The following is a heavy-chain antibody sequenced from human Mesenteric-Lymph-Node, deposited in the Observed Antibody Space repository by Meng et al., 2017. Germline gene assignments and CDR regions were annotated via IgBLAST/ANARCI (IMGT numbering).Heavy chain of an antibody. Sequence: GESLKISCAASGFTFSTYAMNWVRRAPGKGLEWVSAMTGTGVGTYYADSVKGRFAVSRDTSKNTLYLQMNSLCAEDTAVYYGASGVRGGDLLLYYYYGMDVWGQGTTVTVSS. CDR2: MTGTGVGT. CDR1: GFTFSTYA. D-gene: IGHD1-26*01. V-gene: IGHV3-23*01. CDR3: ASGVRGGDLLLYYYYGMDV. J-gene: IGHJ6*02.